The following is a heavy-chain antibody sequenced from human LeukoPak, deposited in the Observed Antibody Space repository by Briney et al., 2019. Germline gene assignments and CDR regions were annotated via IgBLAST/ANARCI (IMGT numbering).Heavy chain of an antibody. D-gene: IGHD3-16*01. CDR1: GFTFTSSA. CDR3: ARESPHTFYFDY. J-gene: IGHJ4*02. Sequence: SVTVSFKASGFTFTSSAVQWVRQARGQRREWIGWIVVGSGKTNYAQKFQERVTITRDMSTSTAYMELSSLRSEDTAVYYCARESPHTFYFDYWGQGTLVTVSS. V-gene: IGHV1-58*01. CDR2: IVVGSGKT.